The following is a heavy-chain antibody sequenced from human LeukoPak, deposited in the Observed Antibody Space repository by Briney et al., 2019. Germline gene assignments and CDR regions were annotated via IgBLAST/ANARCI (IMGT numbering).Heavy chain of an antibody. CDR2: IIWSGGST. Sequence: GGSLRLSCAASGFTFDDYGMSWVRQAPGKGLEWVSGIIWSGGSTGYADSVKGRFTISRDNAKNSLFLQMNSLRAEDTALYYCARDDYGSGSWNDYWGQGTLVTVSS. J-gene: IGHJ4*02. CDR3: ARDDYGSGSWNDY. CDR1: GFTFDDYG. D-gene: IGHD3-10*01. V-gene: IGHV3-20*04.